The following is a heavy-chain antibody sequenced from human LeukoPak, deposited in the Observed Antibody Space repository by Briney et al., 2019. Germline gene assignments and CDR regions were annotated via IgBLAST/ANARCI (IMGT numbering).Heavy chain of an antibody. CDR3: ARSDGYNTAFDI. CDR1: GFTFSSYS. J-gene: IGHJ3*02. Sequence: GGSLRLSCAASGFTFSSYSMNWVRQAPGKGLEWVSSISSSSSYIYYADSVKGRFTISRDNAKNSLYLQMNSLRAEDTAVYYCARSDGYNTAFDIWGQGTMVTVSS. CDR2: ISSSSSYI. D-gene: IGHD5-24*01. V-gene: IGHV3-21*01.